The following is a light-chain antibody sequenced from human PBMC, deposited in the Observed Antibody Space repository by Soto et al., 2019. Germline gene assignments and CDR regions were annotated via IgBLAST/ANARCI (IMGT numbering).Light chain of an antibody. J-gene: IGLJ1*01. Sequence: QSALTQPASVSGSPGQSITISCTGTSSDVGGYNHVSWLQQHPGKAPKLMIYDVSNRPSGVSNHFSGSKSGNTASLTISGLQAEDEADYYCSSYTSSATYVFGTGTKVTVL. V-gene: IGLV2-14*01. CDR1: SSDVGGYNH. CDR2: DVS. CDR3: SSYTSSATYV.